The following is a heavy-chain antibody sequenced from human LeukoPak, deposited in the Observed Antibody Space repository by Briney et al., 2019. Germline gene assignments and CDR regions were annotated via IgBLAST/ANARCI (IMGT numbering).Heavy chain of an antibody. J-gene: IGHJ4*02. CDR2: ISYDGSNK. CDR1: GSTFSSYS. Sequence: GGSLRLSCAASGSTFSSYSMNWVRQAPGKGLEWVAVISYDGSNKYYADSVKGRFTISRDNSKNTLYLQMNSLRAEDTAVYYCARWAVLAGSNDYWGQGTLVTVSS. D-gene: IGHD1-1*01. V-gene: IGHV3-30*03. CDR3: ARWAVLAGSNDY.